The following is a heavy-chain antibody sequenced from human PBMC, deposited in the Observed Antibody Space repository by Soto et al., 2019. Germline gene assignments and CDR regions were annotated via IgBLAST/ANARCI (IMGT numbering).Heavy chain of an antibody. Sequence: SVKVSCKASGGTFSSYAISWVRQAPGQGLEWMGGIIPIFGTANYAQKFQGRVTITADESTSTAYMELSSLRSEDTAVYYCARDRDEKQQLVPYYFDYWGQGTLVTVS. CDR3: ARDRDEKQQLVPYYFDY. V-gene: IGHV1-69*13. D-gene: IGHD6-13*01. CDR2: IIPIFGTA. CDR1: GGTFSSYA. J-gene: IGHJ4*02.